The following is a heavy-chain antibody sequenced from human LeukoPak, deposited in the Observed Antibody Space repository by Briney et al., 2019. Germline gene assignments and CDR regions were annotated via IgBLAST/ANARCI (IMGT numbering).Heavy chain of an antibody. V-gene: IGHV4-59*01. J-gene: IGHJ6*03. CDR2: IYYSGST. Sequence: SETLSLTCTVSGGSISSYYWSWIRQPPGKGLEWIGYIYYSGSTNYNPSLKSRVTISVDTSKNQSSLKLSSVTAADTAVYYCARIPAYCGGDCPMDVWGKGTTVTVSS. CDR1: GGSISSYY. D-gene: IGHD2-21*02. CDR3: ARIPAYCGGDCPMDV.